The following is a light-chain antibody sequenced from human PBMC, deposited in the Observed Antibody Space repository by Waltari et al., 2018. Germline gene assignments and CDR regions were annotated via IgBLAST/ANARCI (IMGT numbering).Light chain of an antibody. CDR3: QSFDNFKWQ. V-gene: IGKV1-5*03. Sequence: DIQMTQMPSTLSADVGDRVTISCRASEGINDHLAWFQQKPGKAPKLRIFKASALHSGVPSRFIGSGSGTGFTLAISSLKPDDFATYYGQSFDNFKWQVGQGTNV. CDR2: KAS. CDR1: EGINDH. J-gene: IGKJ1*01.